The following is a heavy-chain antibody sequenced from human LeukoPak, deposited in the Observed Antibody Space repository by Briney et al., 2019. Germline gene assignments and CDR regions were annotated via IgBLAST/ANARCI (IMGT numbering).Heavy chain of an antibody. D-gene: IGHD2-15*01. CDR3: ARKGYCSCGSCYLDAFDI. CDR2: IIPIFGTA. CDR1: GGTFSSYA. V-gene: IGHV1-69*13. Sequence: GASVKVSCKASGGTFSSYAISWVRQAPGQGLEWMGGIIPIFGTANYARKFQGRVTITADESTSTAYMELSSLRSEDTAVYYCARKGYCSCGSCYLDAFDIWGQGTMVTVSS. J-gene: IGHJ3*02.